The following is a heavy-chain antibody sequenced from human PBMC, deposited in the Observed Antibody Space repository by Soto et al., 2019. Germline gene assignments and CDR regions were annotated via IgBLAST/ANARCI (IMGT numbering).Heavy chain of an antibody. Sequence: SETLSLTCAVYGGSFSGYYWSWIRQPPGKGLEWIGEINHSGSTNYNPSLKSRVTISVDTSKNQFSLKLSSVTAADTAVYYCARVQILRRGVVVATRNPSGFDYWGQGTLVTVSS. J-gene: IGHJ4*02. V-gene: IGHV4-34*01. D-gene: IGHD2-21*02. CDR3: ARVQILRRGVVVATRNPSGFDY. CDR1: GGSFSGYY. CDR2: INHSGST.